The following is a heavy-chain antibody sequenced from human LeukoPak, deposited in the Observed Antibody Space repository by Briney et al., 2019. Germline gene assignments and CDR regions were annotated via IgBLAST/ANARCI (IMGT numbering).Heavy chain of an antibody. Sequence: SETLSLTCTVSGGSISSGSYYWSWIRQPAGKGLEWIGRIYTSGSTNYNPSLKSRVTISVDTSKSQFSLKLSSVTAADTAVYYCARRIAVAGSPPLYFDYWGQGTLVTVSS. J-gene: IGHJ4*02. D-gene: IGHD6-19*01. V-gene: IGHV4-61*02. CDR2: IYTSGST. CDR1: GGSISSGSYY. CDR3: ARRIAVAGSPPLYFDY.